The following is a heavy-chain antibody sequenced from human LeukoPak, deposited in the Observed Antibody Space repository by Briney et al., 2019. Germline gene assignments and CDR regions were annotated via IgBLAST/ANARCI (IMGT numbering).Heavy chain of an antibody. CDR3: AYYGDSIDY. J-gene: IGHJ4*02. CDR2: ISYDGSNK. Sequence: PGRSLRLSCAASGFTFSSYGMHWVRRAPGKGLEWVPVISYDGSNKYYADSVKGRFTISRDNSKNTLYLQMNSLRAEDTAVYYCAYYGDSIDYWGQGTLVTVSS. D-gene: IGHD6-13*01. V-gene: IGHV3-30*03. CDR1: GFTFSSYG.